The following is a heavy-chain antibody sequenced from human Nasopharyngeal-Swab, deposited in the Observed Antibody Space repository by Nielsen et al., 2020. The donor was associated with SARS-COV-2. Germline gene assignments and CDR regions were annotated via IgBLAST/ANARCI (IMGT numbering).Heavy chain of an antibody. Sequence: TLSLTCTVSGGSISSYYWSWIRQPPGKGLEWIGCVDSSGSTNYKPSLKSRVTISVDTSKNQFSLNLSSVTAADTAVYYCGRGACSITTCYENVDVWGQGTTVTVSS. CDR1: GGSISSYY. D-gene: IGHD2-2*01. J-gene: IGHJ6*02. CDR3: GRGACSITTCYENVDV. CDR2: VDSSGST. V-gene: IGHV4-59*13.